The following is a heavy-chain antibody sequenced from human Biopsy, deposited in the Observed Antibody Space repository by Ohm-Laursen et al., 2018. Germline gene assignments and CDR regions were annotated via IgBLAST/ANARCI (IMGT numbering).Heavy chain of an antibody. CDR3: AGRPYGGTRYWYFDL. D-gene: IGHD4-23*01. V-gene: IGHV4-31*01. CDR2: IYYSGTT. CDR1: GGSVSSGGFY. J-gene: IGHJ2*01. Sequence: SQTLSLTCTVSGGSVSSGGFYRSWIRQHPGKGLEWIGYIYYSGTTYYNPSLKSLVTISVDTSKNQFSLKLNSVTAADTAVYYCAGRPYGGTRYWYFDLWGRGTLVTVSS.